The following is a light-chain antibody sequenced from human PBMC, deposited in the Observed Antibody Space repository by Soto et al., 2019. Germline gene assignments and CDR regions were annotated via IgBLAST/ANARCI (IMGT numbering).Light chain of an antibody. J-gene: IGLJ3*02. CDR2: SNN. CDR3: AAWDDSLNGWV. Sequence: QSVLTQPPSASGTPGQRVTISCSGSSSNIGSNTVNWYQQFPGTAPKLLIYSNNQRPSGVPDQFSGSKSGTSASLVISGLQSEDEADYYCAAWDDSLNGWVFGGGTKLTVL. V-gene: IGLV1-44*01. CDR1: SSNIGSNT.